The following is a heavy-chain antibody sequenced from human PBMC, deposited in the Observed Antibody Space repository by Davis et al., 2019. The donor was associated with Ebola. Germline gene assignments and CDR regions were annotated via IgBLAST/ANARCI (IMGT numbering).Heavy chain of an antibody. V-gene: IGHV3-30*18. CDR1: GFTFSSYG. Sequence: GESLKISCAASGFTFSSYGMHWVRQAPGKGLEWVAVISYDGSNKYYADSVKGRFTISRDNSKNTLYLQMNSLRAEDTAVYYCAKEGGIGNWNYDWFDPWGQGTLVTVSS. CDR3: AKEGGIGNWNYDWFDP. D-gene: IGHD1-7*01. CDR2: ISYDGSNK. J-gene: IGHJ5*02.